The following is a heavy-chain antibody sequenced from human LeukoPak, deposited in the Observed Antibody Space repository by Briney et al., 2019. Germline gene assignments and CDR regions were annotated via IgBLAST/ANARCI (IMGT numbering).Heavy chain of an antibody. CDR2: IYHSGST. CDR1: GGSISSGGYS. J-gene: IGHJ4*02. CDR3: ARDLHDVGATDY. V-gene: IGHV4-30-2*01. Sequence: PSQTLSLTCAVSGGSISSGGYSWSWIRQPPGKGLEWIGYIYHSGSTYYNPSLKSRVTISVDTSKNQFSLRLNSVTAADTAVYYCARDLHDVGATDYWGQGTLVTVSS. D-gene: IGHD1-26*01.